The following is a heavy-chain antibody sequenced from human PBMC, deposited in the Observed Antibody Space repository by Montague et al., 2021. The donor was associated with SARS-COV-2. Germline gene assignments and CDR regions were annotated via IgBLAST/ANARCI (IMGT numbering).Heavy chain of an antibody. V-gene: IGHV4-34*01. CDR2: INHSGST. CDR3: ASGRRILLWFGELLSGGDYYGIDV. J-gene: IGHJ6*02. Sequence: SETLSLTCAVSGGSFSGYYWSWIHQPPGKGLEWIGEINHSGSTNXNPSLNSRVTISVDTSKNQFSLKLSSVTAADAAAYYCASGRRILLWFGELLSGGDYYGIDVWGQGTRVTVSS. CDR1: GGSFSGYY. D-gene: IGHD3-10*01.